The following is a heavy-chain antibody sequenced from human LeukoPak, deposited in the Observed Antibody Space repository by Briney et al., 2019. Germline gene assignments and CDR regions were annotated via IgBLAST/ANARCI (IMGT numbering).Heavy chain of an antibody. Sequence: GGSLRLSCVASGFTFSSYWMSWVRQAPGKGLEWVANIKQDGSEKYYVDSVKGRFTISRDNAKNSLYLQMNSLRAEDTAVYYCARADRNTIFGVVIWDAFDYWGQGTLVTVSS. V-gene: IGHV3-7*01. CDR3: ARADRNTIFGVVIWDAFDY. D-gene: IGHD3-3*01. CDR2: IKQDGSEK. CDR1: GFTFSSYW. J-gene: IGHJ4*02.